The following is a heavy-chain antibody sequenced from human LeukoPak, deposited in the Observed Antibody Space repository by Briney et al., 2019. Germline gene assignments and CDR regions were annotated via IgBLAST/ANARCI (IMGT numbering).Heavy chain of an antibody. CDR3: ARGCSGGGCFSG. V-gene: IGHV4-4*02. Sequence: SETLSLTCDVSGGSISNTNWWSWVRQPPGQGLEWIGEVSLAGQTNYNPSLNGRVTMSLDESSNQLSLKLTSVTAADTAIYYCARGCSGGGCFSGWGQGTLVTVSS. CDR1: GGSISNTNW. J-gene: IGHJ1*01. CDR2: VSLAGQT. D-gene: IGHD2-15*01.